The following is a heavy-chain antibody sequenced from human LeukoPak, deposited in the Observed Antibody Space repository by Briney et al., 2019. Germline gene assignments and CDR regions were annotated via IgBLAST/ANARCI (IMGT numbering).Heavy chain of an antibody. V-gene: IGHV3-23*01. J-gene: IGHJ4*02. CDR3: AKVKGGSGPFDD. CDR1: GFTFRGAA. CDR2: ISKRGGST. Sequence: GGSLRLSCAVSGFTFRGAAMTWVRQAPGKGLEWVSSISKRGGSTYYADSVKGRFTISRDSSKNTLHLQMNTLRAEDTAVYYCAKVKGGSGPFDDWGQGTLVTVSS. D-gene: IGHD6-19*01.